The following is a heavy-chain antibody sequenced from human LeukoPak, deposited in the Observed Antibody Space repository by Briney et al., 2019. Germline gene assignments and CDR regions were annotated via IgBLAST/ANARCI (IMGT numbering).Heavy chain of an antibody. D-gene: IGHD3-10*01. CDR1: GFTFSSYA. CDR3: ARNYYGSGSYYIPDWFDP. CDR2: ISGSGGST. Sequence: PGGSLRLSCAASGFTFSSYAMSWVRQAPGKGLEWVSAISGSGGSTYYADSVKGRFTISRDNAKNSLYLQMNSLRAEDTAVYYCARNYYGSGSYYIPDWFDPWGQGTLVTVSS. J-gene: IGHJ5*02. V-gene: IGHV3-23*01.